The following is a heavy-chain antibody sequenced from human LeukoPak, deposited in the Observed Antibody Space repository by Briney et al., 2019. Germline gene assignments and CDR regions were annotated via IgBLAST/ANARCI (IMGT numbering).Heavy chain of an antibody. CDR3: ARDDRITMVRGAPYYYYYGMDV. V-gene: IGHV1-69*04. CDR2: IIPILGIA. D-gene: IGHD3-10*01. J-gene: IGHJ6*02. Sequence: SVKVSCKASGSTFSSYAISWVRQAPGQGLEWMGRIIPILGIANYAQKFQGRVTITADKSTSTAYMELSSLRSEDTAVYYCARDDRITMVRGAPYYYYYGMDVWGQGTTVTVSS. CDR1: GSTFSSYA.